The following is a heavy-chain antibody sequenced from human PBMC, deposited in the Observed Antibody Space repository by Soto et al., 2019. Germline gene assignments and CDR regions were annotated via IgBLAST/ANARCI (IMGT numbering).Heavy chain of an antibody. CDR1: GYSFTSYW. V-gene: IGHV5-10-1*01. J-gene: IGHJ4*02. CDR3: ARLSGDTTGFVFQYYFDY. D-gene: IGHD4-17*01. Sequence: PGESLKISCKGSGYSFTSYWISWVRQMPGKGLEWMGRIDPSDSYTNYSPSFQGHVTISADKSISTAYLQWSSLKASDTAMYYCARLSGDTTGFVFQYYFDYWGQGTLVTVSS. CDR2: IDPSDSYT.